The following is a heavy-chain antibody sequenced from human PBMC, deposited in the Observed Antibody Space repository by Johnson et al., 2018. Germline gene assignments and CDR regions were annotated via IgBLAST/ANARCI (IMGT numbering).Heavy chain of an antibody. J-gene: IGHJ4*02. CDR3: AKLDWYYDSLTGSPNSQEDED. CDR1: GFTFDRFW. D-gene: IGHD3-9*01. CDR2: ISYDGSHI. Sequence: QVQLVQSGGGLVQPGGSLRLSCEASGFTFDRFWMSWVRQAPGKGLEWVAVISYDGSHIHYADSVKGRFTISRDNSKNTLYLHMNSLRTEDTAAYFCAKLDWYYDSLTGSPNSQEDEDWGQGTLITVSS. V-gene: IGHV3-30*18.